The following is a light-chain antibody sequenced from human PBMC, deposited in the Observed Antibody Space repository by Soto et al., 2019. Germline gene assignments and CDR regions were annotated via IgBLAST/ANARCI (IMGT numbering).Light chain of an antibody. CDR3: QQYGTPPFT. V-gene: IGKV3-20*01. CDR2: GAS. J-gene: IGKJ5*01. Sequence: ENVLTQSPGTLSLSPGERATLSCRASQTVSSYLTWYQQRPGQAPRLLISGASRRATGIPDRFSGSGSGTDSTPPTSRLEPEDFSLYDGQQYGTPPFTFGKETRLGIK. CDR1: QTVSSY.